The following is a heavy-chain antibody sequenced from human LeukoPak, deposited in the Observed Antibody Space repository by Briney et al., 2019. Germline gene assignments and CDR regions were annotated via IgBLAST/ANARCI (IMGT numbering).Heavy chain of an antibody. CDR3: ARSTVQLWIDY. D-gene: IGHD1-1*01. CDR2: INPNSGGT. Sequence: ASVKVSCKTAGYTFTGYYMHWVRQAPGQGLEWMGWINPNSGGTNSAQKFQGRVTVTRDTSTSTVYMELSSLRSEDTAVYYCARSTVQLWIDYWGQGTLVTVSS. CDR1: GYTFTGYY. V-gene: IGHV1-2*02. J-gene: IGHJ4*02.